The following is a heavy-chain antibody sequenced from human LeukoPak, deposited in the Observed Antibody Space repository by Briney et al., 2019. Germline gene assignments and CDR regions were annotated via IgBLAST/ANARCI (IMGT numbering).Heavy chain of an antibody. CDR1: GFTFSSYA. J-gene: IGHJ4*02. CDR2: ISYDGSNK. V-gene: IGHV3-30-3*01. D-gene: IGHD6-13*01. Sequence: GRSLRLSCAASGFTFSSYAMHWVRQAPGKGLEWVAVISYDGSNKYYADSVKGRFTISRDNSKNTLYLQMNSLRAEDTAVYYCARAQIIAAAVPADFDYWGQGTLVTVSS. CDR3: ARAQIIAAAVPADFDY.